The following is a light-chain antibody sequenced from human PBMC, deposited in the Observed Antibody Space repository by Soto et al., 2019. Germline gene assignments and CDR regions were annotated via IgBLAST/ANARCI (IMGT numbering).Light chain of an antibody. CDR3: SSYTSSSTLVV. Sequence: QSALTQPASVSGSPGQSITISCTGTSSDVGGYNYVSWYQQHPGKAPKLMIYDVSNRPPGVSNRFSGSKSGNTASLTIPGLQAEDEADYYCSSYTSSSTLVVFGGGTQLTVL. J-gene: IGLJ2*01. CDR2: DVS. V-gene: IGLV2-14*01. CDR1: SSDVGGYNY.